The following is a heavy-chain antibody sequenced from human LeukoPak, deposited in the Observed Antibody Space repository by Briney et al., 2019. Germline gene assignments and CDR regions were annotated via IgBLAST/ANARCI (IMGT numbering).Heavy chain of an antibody. Sequence: PSETLSLTCTVSGGSISSSSYYWGWIRQPPGKGLEWIGSIYYSGSTYYNPSLKSRVTISVDTSKNQSSLKLSSVTAADTAVYYCARGYCSGGSCYSVGFDPWGQGTLVTVSS. CDR2: IYYSGST. CDR3: ARGYCSGGSCYSVGFDP. D-gene: IGHD2-15*01. CDR1: GGSISSSSYY. J-gene: IGHJ5*02. V-gene: IGHV4-39*07.